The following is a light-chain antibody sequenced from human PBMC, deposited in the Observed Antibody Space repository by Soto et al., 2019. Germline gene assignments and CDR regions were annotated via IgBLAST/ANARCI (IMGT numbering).Light chain of an antibody. CDR2: STN. J-gene: IGLJ3*02. V-gene: IGLV8-61*01. CDR1: SGSVSTTSY. Sequence: QAVVTQGPSFSVSPGGTVTLTCGLSSGSVSTTSYPSWYQQTPGQAPRTLIYSTNTRSSGVPDRFSGSILRNKAALTITGAQADDVADCYCVLFMGSGISVFGGGTKVTVL. CDR3: VLFMGSGISV.